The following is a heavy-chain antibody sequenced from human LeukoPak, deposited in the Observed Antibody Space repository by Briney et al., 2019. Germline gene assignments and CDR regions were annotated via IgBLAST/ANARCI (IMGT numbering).Heavy chain of an antibody. CDR2: IWYDGSNK. J-gene: IGHJ4*02. CDR3: ARELGPAPGISVGGSGFGY. Sequence: QSGRSLRLSCAASGFTFSSYGMHWVRQAPGKGLEWVAVIWYDGSNKYYADSVKGRFTISRDNSKNTLYLQMNSLRAEDTAVYYCARELGPAPGISVGGSGFGYWGQGTLVTVSS. CDR1: GFTFSSYG. D-gene: IGHD6-19*01. V-gene: IGHV3-33*01.